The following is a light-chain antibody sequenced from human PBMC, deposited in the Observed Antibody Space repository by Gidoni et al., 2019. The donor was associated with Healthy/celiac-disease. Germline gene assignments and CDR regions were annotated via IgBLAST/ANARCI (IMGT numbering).Light chain of an antibody. J-gene: IGKJ1*01. CDR3: QQYNSYPWT. Sequence: LSASVGDRVTITCPASQSISSWLAWYQQKPGKAPKLLIYDASSLESGVPSRFSGSGSGTEFTLTISSLQPDDFATYYCQQYNSYPWTFGQGTKVEIK. CDR1: QSISSW. V-gene: IGKV1-5*01. CDR2: DAS.